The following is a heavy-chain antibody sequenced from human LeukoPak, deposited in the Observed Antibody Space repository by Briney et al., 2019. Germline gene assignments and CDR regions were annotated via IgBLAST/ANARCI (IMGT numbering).Heavy chain of an antibody. CDR3: ARDRELGY. V-gene: IGHV4-59*02. CDR2: IYYSGST. Sequence: SETLSLTCTVSGGSVSSYYWSWIRQPPGKGLEWIGYIYYSGSTNYNPSLKSRVTISVDTSKNQFSLKLTSVTAADTAVYYCARDRELGYWGQGTLVTVSS. D-gene: IGHD3-10*01. CDR1: GGSVSSYY. J-gene: IGHJ4*02.